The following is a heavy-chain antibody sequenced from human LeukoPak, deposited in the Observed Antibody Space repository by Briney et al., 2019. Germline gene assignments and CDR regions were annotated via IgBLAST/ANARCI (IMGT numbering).Heavy chain of an antibody. J-gene: IGHJ4*02. CDR1: GGSISSSSYY. V-gene: IGHV4-39*01. D-gene: IGHD3-3*01. Sequence: SETLSLTCTVSGGSISSSSYYWGWIRQPPGKVREWIGSIYYSGSTYYNPSLKSRVTISVDTSKNQFSLKLSSVTAADTAVYYCARQEFGHYDFWSGYLYFDYWGQGTLVTVSS. CDR3: ARQEFGHYDFWSGYLYFDY. CDR2: IYYSGST.